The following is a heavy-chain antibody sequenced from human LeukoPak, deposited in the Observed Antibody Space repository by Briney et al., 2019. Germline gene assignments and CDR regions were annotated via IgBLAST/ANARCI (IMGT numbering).Heavy chain of an antibody. CDR2: IFSSGSA. Sequence: SETLSLTCTVSDDSITIYYWTWIRQPPGKGLEWIGYIFSSGSATYNPSLKSRLTISVDTSKNQFSLKLSSVTAADTAVYFCARSPMTNLAFDVWGQGTMVTVSS. CDR3: ARSPMTNLAFDV. D-gene: IGHD3-22*01. CDR1: DDSITIYY. J-gene: IGHJ3*01. V-gene: IGHV4-59*01.